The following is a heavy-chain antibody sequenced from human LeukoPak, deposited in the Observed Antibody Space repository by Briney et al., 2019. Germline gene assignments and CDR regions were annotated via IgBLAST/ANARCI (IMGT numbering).Heavy chain of an antibody. Sequence: ASVKVSCKASGGTFSSYAISWVRQAPGQGLEWMGGIIPIFGTANYAQKFQGGVTITADESTSTAYMELSSLRSEDTAVYYYAVRWYQLPHYWGQGTLVTVSS. CDR1: GGTFSSYA. V-gene: IGHV1-69*13. CDR2: IIPIFGTA. D-gene: IGHD2-2*01. J-gene: IGHJ4*02. CDR3: AVRWYQLPHY.